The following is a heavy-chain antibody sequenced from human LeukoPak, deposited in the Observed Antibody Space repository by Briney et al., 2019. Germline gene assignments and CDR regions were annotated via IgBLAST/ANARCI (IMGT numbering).Heavy chain of an antibody. J-gene: IGHJ4*02. D-gene: IGHD2-15*01. CDR3: AKDRRIGRANEYYFDY. V-gene: IGHV3-23*01. Sequence: PGGSLRLSCAASGFTFSSYAMSWVRQAPGKGLEWVSAISGSGGSTYYADSVKGRFTISRDNSKNTLYLQMNSLRAEDTAVYYCAKDRRIGRANEYYFDYWGQGTLVTVSS. CDR1: GFTFSSYA. CDR2: ISGSGGST.